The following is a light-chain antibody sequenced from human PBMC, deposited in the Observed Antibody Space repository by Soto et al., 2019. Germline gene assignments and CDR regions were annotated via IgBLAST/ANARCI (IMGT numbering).Light chain of an antibody. J-gene: IGLJ3*02. Sequence: QSALTQPPSASGSPGPSVTISCTGTSSDVGGYNYVSWYQQHPRKAPKLMIYEVSKRPSGVPDRFSGSKSGNTASLTVSGLHSEDEADYYCNSYAGSNNWVFGGGTKLTVL. CDR1: SSDVGGYNY. V-gene: IGLV2-8*01. CDR3: NSYAGSNNWV. CDR2: EVS.